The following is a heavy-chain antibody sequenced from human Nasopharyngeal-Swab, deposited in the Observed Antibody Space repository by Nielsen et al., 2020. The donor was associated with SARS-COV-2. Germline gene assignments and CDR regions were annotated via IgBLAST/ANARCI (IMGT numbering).Heavy chain of an antibody. CDR1: GFTFSDYT. V-gene: IGHV3-21*01. J-gene: IGHJ4*02. Sequence: GESLKISCVASGFTFSDYTMNWVRQAPGQGLEWVSSISSSGSYMYYTDSVKGRFTMSRDNAKNSLYLQMNSLRAEDTAVYYCASDSRYWGQGTLVTVSS. CDR3: ASDSRY. D-gene: IGHD2-2*01. CDR2: ISSSGSYM.